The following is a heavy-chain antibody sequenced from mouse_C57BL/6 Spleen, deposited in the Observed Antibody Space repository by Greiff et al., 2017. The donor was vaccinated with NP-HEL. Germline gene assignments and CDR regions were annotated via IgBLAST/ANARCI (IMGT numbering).Heavy chain of an antibody. CDR3: ARDYGSPFFDY. CDR2: IYPGDGDT. CDR1: GYAFSSYW. J-gene: IGHJ2*01. Sequence: VKLQESGAELVKPGASVKISCKASGYAFSSYWMNWVKQRPGKGLEWIGQIYPGDGDTNYNGKFKGKATLTADKSSSTAYMQLSSLTSEDSAVYFCARDYGSPFFDYWGQGTTLTVSS. D-gene: IGHD1-1*01. V-gene: IGHV1-80*01.